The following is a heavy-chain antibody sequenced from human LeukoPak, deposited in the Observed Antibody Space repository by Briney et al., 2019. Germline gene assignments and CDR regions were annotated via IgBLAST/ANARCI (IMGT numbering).Heavy chain of an antibody. Sequence: SETLSLTCTVPGGSISSYYWSWIRQPPGKGLEWIGYIYYSGSTNYNPSLKSRVTISVDTSKNQFSLKLSSVTAADTAVYYCARGDICTNGVCPRDYYYGMDVWGQGTTVTVSS. D-gene: IGHD2-8*01. CDR3: ARGDICTNGVCPRDYYYGMDV. V-gene: IGHV4-59*01. CDR1: GGSISSYY. CDR2: IYYSGST. J-gene: IGHJ6*02.